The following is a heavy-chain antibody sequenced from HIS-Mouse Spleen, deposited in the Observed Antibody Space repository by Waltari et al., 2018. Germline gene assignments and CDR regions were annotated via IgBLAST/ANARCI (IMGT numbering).Heavy chain of an antibody. Sequence: QLQLQESGPGLVKPSETLSLTCPVSGCSISSSSSYWGWIRQPPGKGLEWIGSIYYSGRTYYNPSLKSRVTISVDTSKNQFSLKLSSVTAADTAVYYCAREIPYSSSWYDWYFDLWGRGTLVTVSS. CDR3: AREIPYSSSWYDWYFDL. J-gene: IGHJ2*01. D-gene: IGHD6-13*01. CDR1: GCSISSSSSY. V-gene: IGHV4-39*07. CDR2: IYYSGRT.